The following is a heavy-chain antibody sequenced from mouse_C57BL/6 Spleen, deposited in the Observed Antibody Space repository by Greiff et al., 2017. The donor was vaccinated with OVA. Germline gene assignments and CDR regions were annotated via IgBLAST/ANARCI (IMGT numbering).Heavy chain of an antibody. D-gene: IGHD2-4*01. CDR1: GYTFTDYY. V-gene: IGHV1-19*01. CDR2: INPYNGGT. CDR3: ARSGFYDYEGYFDY. J-gene: IGHJ2*01. Sequence: EVQLQQSGPVLVKPGASVKMSCKASGYTFTDYYMNWVKQSHGKSLEWIGVINPYNGGTSYDQKFKGKATLTVDKSSSTAYMELNSLTSEDSAVYYCARSGFYDYEGYFDYWGQGTTLTVSS.